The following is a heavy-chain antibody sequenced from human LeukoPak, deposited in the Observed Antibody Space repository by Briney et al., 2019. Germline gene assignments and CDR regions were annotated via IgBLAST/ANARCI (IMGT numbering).Heavy chain of an antibody. CDR2: INHSGST. D-gene: IGHD5-12*01. CDR3: ARGWHIVATTYYYGMDV. CDR1: GGSFSGYY. Sequence: PSETLSLTCAVYGGSFSGYYWSWIRQPPGKGLEWIGEINHSGSTNYNPSLKSRVTISVDTSKNQFSLKLSSVTAADTAVYYCARGWHIVATTYYYGMDVWGQGTTVTVSS. J-gene: IGHJ6*02. V-gene: IGHV4-34*01.